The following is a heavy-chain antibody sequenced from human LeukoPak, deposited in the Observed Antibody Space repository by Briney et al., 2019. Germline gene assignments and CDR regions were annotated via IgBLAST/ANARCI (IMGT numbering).Heavy chain of an antibody. J-gene: IGHJ6*02. CDR1: GFTFSRYD. D-gene: IGHD4/OR15-4a*01. V-gene: IGHV3-13*04. CDR3: VREIQVAVYGGHYYYGLDV. CDR2: IGAGEDT. Sequence: GGSLRLSCAASGFTFSRYDVHWVRQATGKGLEWVSAIGAGEDTYYADSVKGRFTISRENAKNSLYLQMNSLRAGDTAVYYCVREIQVAVYGGHYYYGLDVWGQGTTVTVSS.